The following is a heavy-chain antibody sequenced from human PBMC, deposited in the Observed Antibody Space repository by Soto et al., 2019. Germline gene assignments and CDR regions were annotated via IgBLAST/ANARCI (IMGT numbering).Heavy chain of an antibody. J-gene: IGHJ1*01. CDR1: GGSFIGYY. CDR3: AGPGAEYFQH. Sequence: QVQLQQWGAGLLKPSETLSVTCAVYGGSFIGYYGSWIRQPPGKGPEWIGEINHSGSTNYNPSLKSRVSISVGTSKNQFSLKLSSVTAADTAVYYCAGPGAEYFQHWGQGTLVTVSS. CDR2: INHSGST. V-gene: IGHV4-34*01.